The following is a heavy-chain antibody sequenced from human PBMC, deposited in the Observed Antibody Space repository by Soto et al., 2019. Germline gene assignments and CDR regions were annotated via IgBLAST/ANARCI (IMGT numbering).Heavy chain of an antibody. J-gene: IGHJ6*02. CDR3: AREATDCGGDCYYYYGMDV. Sequence: GGSLRLSCAASGFTLSSYAMSWVRQAPGKGLEWVSAISGSGGSTYYADSVKGRFTISRDNSKNTLYLQMNSLRAEDTAVYYCAREATDCGGDCYYYYGMDVWGQGTTVTVSS. CDR1: GFTLSSYA. D-gene: IGHD2-21*02. V-gene: IGHV3-23*01. CDR2: ISGSGGST.